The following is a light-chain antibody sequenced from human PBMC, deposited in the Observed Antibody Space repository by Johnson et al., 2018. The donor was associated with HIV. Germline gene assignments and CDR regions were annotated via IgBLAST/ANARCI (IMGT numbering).Light chain of an antibody. CDR1: SSNIGHNS. J-gene: IGLJ1*01. Sequence: QSVLTQPPSVSAAPGQEVTISCSGSSSNIGHNSVSWYQQFPGTAPKLLIYENKKRPSGIPDRFSGSKSGTSATLGITGLQTGDEADYYCGTWDSSLSAFYVFGTGTKVTVL. V-gene: IGLV1-51*01. CDR3: GTWDSSLSAFYV. CDR2: ENK.